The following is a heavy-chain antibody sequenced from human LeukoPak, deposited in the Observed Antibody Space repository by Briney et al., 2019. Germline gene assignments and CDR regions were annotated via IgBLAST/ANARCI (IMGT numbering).Heavy chain of an antibody. CDR3: AKDYTKGVGATDY. J-gene: IGHJ4*01. V-gene: IGHV3-23*01. CDR1: GFTFGSFA. CDR2: VSGSGGST. Sequence: GGSLRLSCAASGFTFGSFAMTWVRQAPGKGLEWVSSVSGSGGSTYYADSVKGRFTISRDNSKNTLYLQMNSLRAEDTAIYYCAKDYTKGVGATDYWGHGTLVTVSS. D-gene: IGHD1-26*01.